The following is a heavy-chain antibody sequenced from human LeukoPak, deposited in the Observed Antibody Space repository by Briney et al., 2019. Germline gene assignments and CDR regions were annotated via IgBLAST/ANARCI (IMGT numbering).Heavy chain of an antibody. Sequence: GGSLRLSCAASGFTFSSYGMHWVRQAPGKGLEWVAVISYDGSIKYYADSVKGRFTISRDNSKNTLYLQMNSLRAEDTAVYYCAKAHYGDYGSVDYWGQGTLVTVSS. D-gene: IGHD4-17*01. V-gene: IGHV3-30*18. J-gene: IGHJ4*02. CDR1: GFTFSSYG. CDR3: AKAHYGDYGSVDY. CDR2: ISYDGSIK.